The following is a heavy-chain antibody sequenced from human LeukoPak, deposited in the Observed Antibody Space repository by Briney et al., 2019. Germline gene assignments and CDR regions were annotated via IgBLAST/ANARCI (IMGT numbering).Heavy chain of an antibody. CDR2: ISSGSSPI. Sequence: GGSLRLSCAVSGFTITSWSMSWARQAPGKGLEWLSYISSGSSPIYYADSVKGRFTISRDDAKNLVYLQMNSLRAEDTAVYYCTYLRTPYYNDKWLDPWGQGALVTVSS. CDR3: TYLRTPYYNDKWLDP. J-gene: IGHJ5*02. D-gene: IGHD3/OR15-3a*01. CDR1: GFTITSWS. V-gene: IGHV3-48*04.